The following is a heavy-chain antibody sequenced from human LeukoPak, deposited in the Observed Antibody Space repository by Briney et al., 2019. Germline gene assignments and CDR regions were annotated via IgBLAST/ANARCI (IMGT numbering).Heavy chain of an antibody. CDR3: ARPGPLVPITMVRGDSFDY. CDR1: GYTFTGYY. J-gene: IGHJ4*02. V-gene: IGHV1-2*02. D-gene: IGHD3-10*01. Sequence: ASVKASCKASGYTFTGYYMHWVRQAPGQGLEWMGWINPNSGGTNYAQKFQGRVTMTRDTSISTAYMELSRLRSDDTAVYYCARPGPLVPITMVRGDSFDYWGQGTLVTVSS. CDR2: INPNSGGT.